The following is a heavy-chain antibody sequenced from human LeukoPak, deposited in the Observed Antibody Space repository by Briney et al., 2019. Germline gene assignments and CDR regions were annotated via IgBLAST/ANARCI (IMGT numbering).Heavy chain of an antibody. CDR2: ISSSSSYI. J-gene: IGHJ4*02. CDR3: AKGGSGWNFDY. CDR1: GFTFSSYS. V-gene: IGHV3-21*01. Sequence: GGSLRLSCAASGFTFSSYSMNWVRQAPGKGLEWVSSISSSSSYIYYADSVKGRFTISRDNAKNTLYLQMNSLRAEDTAVYYCAKGGSGWNFDYWGQGTLVTVSS. D-gene: IGHD6-19*01.